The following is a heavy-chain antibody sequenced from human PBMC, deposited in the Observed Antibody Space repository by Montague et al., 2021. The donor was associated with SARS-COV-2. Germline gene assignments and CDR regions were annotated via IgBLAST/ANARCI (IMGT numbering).Heavy chain of an antibody. V-gene: IGHV3-33*01. CDR1: GFTFSSYG. CDR3: ARDGHYYDSSGYYYAPYYYYGMDV. CDR2: IWYDGSNK. D-gene: IGHD3-22*01. J-gene: IGHJ6*02. Sequence: SLRLSCAASGFTFSSYGMHWVRQAPGKGLEWVAVIWYDGSNKYYAGSVKGRFAISRDNSKNTLYLQMNSLRAEDTAVYYCARDGHYYDSSGYYYAPYYYYGMDVWGQGTTVTVSS.